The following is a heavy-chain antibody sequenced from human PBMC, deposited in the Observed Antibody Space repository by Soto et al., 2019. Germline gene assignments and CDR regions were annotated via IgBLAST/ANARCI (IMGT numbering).Heavy chain of an antibody. V-gene: IGHV1-2*04. Sequence: ASVKVSCKASGYTFTGYYMHWVRQAPGQGLEWMGWINPNSGGTNYAQKFQGWVTMTRDTSISTAYMELSRLRSDDTAVYYCARGLSLVVAANYDYYGMDVWGQGTTVTVSS. CDR1: GYTFTGYY. CDR3: ARGLSLVVAANYDYYGMDV. J-gene: IGHJ6*02. D-gene: IGHD2-15*01. CDR2: INPNSGGT.